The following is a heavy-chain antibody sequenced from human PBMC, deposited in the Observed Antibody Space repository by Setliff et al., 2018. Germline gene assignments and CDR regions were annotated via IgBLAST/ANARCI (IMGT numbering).Heavy chain of an antibody. CDR1: GFSYTTYW. CDR2: INPDGSGK. D-gene: IGHD2-15*01. CDR3: ARFACNGGSCYLSASDH. V-gene: IGHV3-7*01. Sequence: PGGSLRLSCAASGFSYTTYWMTWVRQAPGKGLEWVANINPDGSGKYYVDSVKGRFTISRDNTKNSLYLQMNNLRADDTAVYYCARFACNGGSCYLSASDHWGQGALVTVSS. J-gene: IGHJ4*02.